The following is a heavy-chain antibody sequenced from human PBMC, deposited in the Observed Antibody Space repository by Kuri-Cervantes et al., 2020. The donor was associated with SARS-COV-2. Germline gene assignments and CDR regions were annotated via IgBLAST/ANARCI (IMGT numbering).Heavy chain of an antibody. CDR2: INWNGCST. CDR1: GFTFDDYG. D-gene: IGHD1-26*01. Sequence: GGSLRLSCAASGFTFDDYGMSWVRQAPGKGLEWVSGINWNGCSTGYADSVKGRFTISRDNAKNSLYLQMNSLRAEDTALYYCVSDNSGSYFREGGGFDYWGQGTLVTVSS. J-gene: IGHJ4*02. CDR3: VSDNSGSYFREGGGFDY. V-gene: IGHV3-20*04.